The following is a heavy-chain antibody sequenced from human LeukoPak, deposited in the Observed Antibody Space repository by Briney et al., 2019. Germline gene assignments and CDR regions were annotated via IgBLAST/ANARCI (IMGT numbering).Heavy chain of an antibody. V-gene: IGHV4-59*11. CDR2: IYYSGST. CDR3: ARDGGWYGLFDY. Sequence: SETLSLTCTVSGGSISSHYWSWIRQPPGKGLEWIGYIYYSGSTNYNPSLKSRVTISVDTSKNQFSLKLSSVTAADTAVYYCARDGGWYGLFDYWGQGTLVTVSS. D-gene: IGHD6-19*01. CDR1: GGSISSHY. J-gene: IGHJ4*02.